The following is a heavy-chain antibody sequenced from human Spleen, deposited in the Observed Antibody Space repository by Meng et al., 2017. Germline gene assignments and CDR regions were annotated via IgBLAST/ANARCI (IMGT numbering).Heavy chain of an antibody. CDR2: IYWDDDK. Sequence: SGPTLVKPTQTLTLTCTFSGFSLTTSGVGVDWIRQPPGKALEWLAVIYWDDDKRYSPSLKSRLTITKDTSKNQVVLTMTNMDPVDTATYYCAHRRTGSGSWRYYFDYWGQGTLVTVSS. CDR3: AHRRTGSGSWRYYFDY. V-gene: IGHV2-5*02. CDR1: GFSLTTSGVG. D-gene: IGHD3-10*01. J-gene: IGHJ4*02.